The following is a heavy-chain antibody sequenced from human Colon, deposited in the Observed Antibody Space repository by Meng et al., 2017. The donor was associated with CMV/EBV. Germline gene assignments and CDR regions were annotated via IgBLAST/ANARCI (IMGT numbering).Heavy chain of an antibody. J-gene: IGHJ4*02. CDR3: ARAAAAGEYYFDY. CDR1: GGSISSSSYY. V-gene: IGHV4-39*07. CDR2: IYYSGST. D-gene: IGHD6-13*01. Sequence: QLQLQESGPGLVKPSETLSLTCTVSGGSISSSSYYWGWIRQPPGKGLEWIGSIYYSGSTYYNPSLKSRVTISVDTFKNQFSLKLSSVTAADTAVYYCARAAAAGEYYFDYWGQGTLVTVSS.